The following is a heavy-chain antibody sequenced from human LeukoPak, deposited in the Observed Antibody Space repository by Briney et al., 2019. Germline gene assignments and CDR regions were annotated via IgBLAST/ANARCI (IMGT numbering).Heavy chain of an antibody. D-gene: IGHD3-22*01. Sequence: PSETLSLTCTVSGGSVSSGSYYWSWIRQPRGKGLEWIGYIYYSGSTNYNPSLISRLPISLDSSNNHFSLKLGSVTSADTAVYYCARDSVYDSIGYPFDIWGQGTMLTASS. V-gene: IGHV4-61*03. CDR2: IYYSGST. J-gene: IGHJ3*02. CDR1: GGSVSSGSYY. CDR3: ARDSVYDSIGYPFDI.